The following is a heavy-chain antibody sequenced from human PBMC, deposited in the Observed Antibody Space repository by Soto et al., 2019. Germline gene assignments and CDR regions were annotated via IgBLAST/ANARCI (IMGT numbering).Heavy chain of an antibody. CDR2: ISYDGNNE. CDR3: ARDGYSGRSDGFDI. D-gene: IGHD1-26*01. J-gene: IGHJ3*02. Sequence: QVQLVESGGGVVRPGRSLRLSCAASGFTFGAYTMHWVRQPPGKGLEWVAVISYDGNNERYTDPVKGRFTVSRDNSKSTLYLQMNSLKSEDTAVYYCARDGYSGRSDGFDIWGQGTMVTVSS. V-gene: IGHV3-30-3*01. CDR1: GFTFGAYT.